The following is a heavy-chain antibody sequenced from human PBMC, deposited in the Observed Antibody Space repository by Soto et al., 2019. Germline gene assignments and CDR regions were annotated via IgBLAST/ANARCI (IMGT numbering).Heavy chain of an antibody. CDR2: IYYSGST. CDR1: GGSISSGGYY. J-gene: IGHJ5*02. D-gene: IGHD3-10*01. Sequence: QVQLQESGPGLVKPSQTLSLTCTVSGGSISSGGYYWSWSRQHPGKGLEWIGYIYYSGSTYYNPSLKSLVTISVDTSKNQFPLKLSSVTAADPAVYYCARDRHYCSGNNWFDPWGQGTLVTVSS. CDR3: ARDRHYCSGNNWFDP. V-gene: IGHV4-31*01.